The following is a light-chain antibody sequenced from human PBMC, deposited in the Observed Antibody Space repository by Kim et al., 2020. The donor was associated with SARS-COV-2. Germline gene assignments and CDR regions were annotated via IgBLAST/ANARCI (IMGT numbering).Light chain of an antibody. J-gene: IGKJ2*01. CDR3: HQYNSYSHT. CDR1: QSITRW. CDR2: DAS. V-gene: IGKV1-5*01. Sequence: ASVGDRVTMTCRASQSITRWVAWYQQKPGKAPKLLIYDASSLKRGVPSRFSGSGSGTEFTLTISSLQPDDFATYYCHQYNSYSHTFGQGTKLEI.